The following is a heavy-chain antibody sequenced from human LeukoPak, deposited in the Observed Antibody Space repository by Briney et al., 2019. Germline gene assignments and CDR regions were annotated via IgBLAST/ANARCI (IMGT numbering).Heavy chain of an antibody. CDR1: GFTFSSYS. D-gene: IGHD2-8*01. CDR2: ISSSSSYI. CDR3: ARDLAEYCTNGVCYAFDY. V-gene: IGHV3-21*01. J-gene: IGHJ4*02. Sequence: GGSLRLSCAASGFTFSSYSMNWVRQAPGKGLEWVSSISSSSSYIYYADSVKGRFTISRDNAKNSLYLQMNSLRAEDTAVYYCARDLAEYCTNGVCYAFDYWGQGTLVTVSS.